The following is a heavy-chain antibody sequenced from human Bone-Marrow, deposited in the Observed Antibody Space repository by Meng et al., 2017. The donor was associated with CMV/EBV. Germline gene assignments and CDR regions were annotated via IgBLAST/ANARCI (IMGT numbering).Heavy chain of an antibody. J-gene: IGHJ6*02. CDR2: IIPIFGTT. CDR3: ATPHYCSSTNSYPHYYYGMDV. Sequence: SSVKVPRKPSGGTFSSYAVSWVRQAPGQGLEWMGGIIPIFGTTNYAQKFQGRVTITTDESTSTAYMELSSLRSEDTAGYYCATPHYCSSTNSYPHYYYGMDVWGQGTTVTVSS. D-gene: IGHD2-2*01. V-gene: IGHV1-69*05. CDR1: GGTFSSYA.